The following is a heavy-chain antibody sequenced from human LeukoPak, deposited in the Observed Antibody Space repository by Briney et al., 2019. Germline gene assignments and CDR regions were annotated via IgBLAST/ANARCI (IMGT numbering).Heavy chain of an antibody. V-gene: IGHV1-46*01. J-gene: IGHJ4*02. CDR2: INPSGGST. CDR3: ARAMTTVTKSLSDFDY. Sequence: ASVTVSCKASGYTFTSYYMHWVRQAPGQGLEWMGIINPSGGSTSYAQKFQGRVTMTRDTSTSTVYMELSSLRSEDTAVYYCARAMTTVTKSLSDFDYWGQGTLVTVSS. CDR1: GYTFTSYY. D-gene: IGHD4-17*01.